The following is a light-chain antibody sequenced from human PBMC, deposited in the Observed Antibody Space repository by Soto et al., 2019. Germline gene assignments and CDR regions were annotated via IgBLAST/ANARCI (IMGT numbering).Light chain of an antibody. CDR2: AAS. CDR1: QSISSY. Sequence: DIQMTQSPSSLSASVGDRVTITCRASQSISSYLNWYQQKPGKAPKLLIYAASSLQSGVPSRFSGSGSGTDFTLTICSLQPEDSATYYCQQSYSTPRTCGQGTKVEIK. V-gene: IGKV1-39*01. CDR3: QQSYSTPRT. J-gene: IGKJ1*01.